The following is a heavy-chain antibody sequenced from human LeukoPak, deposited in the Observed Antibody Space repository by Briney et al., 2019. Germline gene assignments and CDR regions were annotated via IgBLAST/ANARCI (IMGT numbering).Heavy chain of an antibody. Sequence: SETLSLTCAVYGGSFSGYYWSWIRQPPGKGLEWIGEINHSGSTNYNPSLKSRVTISVDTSKNQFSLKLSSVTAADTAVYYCARGQRWIAAAGTRRLYWFDPWGQGTLVAVSS. D-gene: IGHD6-13*01. J-gene: IGHJ5*02. V-gene: IGHV4-34*01. CDR2: INHSGST. CDR1: GGSFSGYY. CDR3: ARGQRWIAAAGTRRLYWFDP.